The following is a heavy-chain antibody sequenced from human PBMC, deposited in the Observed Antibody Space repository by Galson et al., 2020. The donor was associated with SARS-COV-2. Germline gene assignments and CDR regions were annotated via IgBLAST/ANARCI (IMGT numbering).Heavy chain of an antibody. D-gene: IGHD2-8*02. CDR3: AHRDIVLGGPPGFDY. CDR1: GFSLSTGGVG. V-gene: IGHV2-5*02. CDR2: LYWDDDK. J-gene: IGHJ4*02. Sequence: SGPTLVQPPQTLTLTRTFSGFSLSTGGVGVGWIGQPPGKSLEWLVLLYWDDDKRYSPSLKSRLTITKDTSKNQVVLTMTNMDPVDTATYYCAHRDIVLGGPPGFDYWGQGTLVTVSS.